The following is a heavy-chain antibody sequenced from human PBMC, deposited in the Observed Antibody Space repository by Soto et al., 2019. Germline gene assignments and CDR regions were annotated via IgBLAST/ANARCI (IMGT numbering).Heavy chain of an antibody. CDR2: IYWDDDK. CDR3: ATGGMAVAGGAFDI. V-gene: IGHV2-5*02. D-gene: IGHD6-19*01. Sequence: QITLKESGPTLVKPTQTLTLTCTFSGFSLSTSGVGVGWIRQPPGKALEWLALIYWDDDKRYSPSLKSRLTITKDPSKNQVVLTMTNMDPVDTATYYCATGGMAVAGGAFDIWGQGTMVTVSS. J-gene: IGHJ3*02. CDR1: GFSLSTSGVG.